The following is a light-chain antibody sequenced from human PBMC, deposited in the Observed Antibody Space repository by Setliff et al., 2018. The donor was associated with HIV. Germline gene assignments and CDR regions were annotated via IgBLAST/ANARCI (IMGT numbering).Light chain of an antibody. V-gene: IGLV6-57*01. CDR2: EDS. J-gene: IGLJ2*01. CDR1: NGTIGSNY. Sequence: NFMLIQPHSVSESPGKTVTISCTRSNGTIGSNYVQWYQLRPGGSPITVIYEDSERPSGVPDRFSGSIDSSSNSASLTISGLKTEDEADYYCQSSDTNIGIFGGGNQLTVL. CDR3: QSSDTNIGI.